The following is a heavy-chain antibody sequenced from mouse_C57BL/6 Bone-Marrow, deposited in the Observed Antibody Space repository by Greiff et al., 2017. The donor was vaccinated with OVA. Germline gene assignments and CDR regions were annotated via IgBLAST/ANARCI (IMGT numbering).Heavy chain of an antibody. CDR3: TTFYYYGSSSAWFAY. CDR1: GFNIKDYY. D-gene: IGHD1-1*01. J-gene: IGHJ3*01. Sequence: EVQLKQSGAELVRPGASVKLSCTASGFNIKDYYMHWVKQRPEQGLEWIGRIDPEDGDTEYAPKFQGKATMTADTSSNTAYLQLSSLTSEDTAVYYCTTFYYYGSSSAWFAYWGQGTLDTVSA. CDR2: IDPEDGDT. V-gene: IGHV14-1*01.